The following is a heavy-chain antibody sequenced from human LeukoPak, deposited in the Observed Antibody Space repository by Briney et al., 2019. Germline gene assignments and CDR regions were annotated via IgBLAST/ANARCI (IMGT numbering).Heavy chain of an antibody. Sequence: PGRSLRLSCAASGFTFSSYAMHWVRQAPGKGLEWVAVISYDGSNKYYADSVKGRFTISRDNSKNTLYLQMNSLRAEDTAVYYCAKDAGYCSSTSCYSNWFDPWGQGTLVTVSS. CDR3: AKDAGYCSSTSCYSNWFDP. D-gene: IGHD2-2*01. V-gene: IGHV3-30*04. CDR2: ISYDGSNK. J-gene: IGHJ5*02. CDR1: GFTFSSYA.